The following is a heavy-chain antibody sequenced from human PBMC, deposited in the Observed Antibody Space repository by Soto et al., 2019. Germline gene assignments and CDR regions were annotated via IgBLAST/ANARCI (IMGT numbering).Heavy chain of an antibody. CDR2: ISRSGSTI. D-gene: IGHD2-15*01. CDR3: ARDGRIRRPDWYFDL. Sequence: HPGGSLRLSCAASGLTFSSYEMNWVRRAPGKGLEWVSYISRSGSTIYYADSVKGRVTISRDNAKNSLYLQMNSLRAEDTAVYYCARDGRIRRPDWYFDLWGRGTLVTVSS. J-gene: IGHJ2*01. V-gene: IGHV3-48*03. CDR1: GLTFSSYE.